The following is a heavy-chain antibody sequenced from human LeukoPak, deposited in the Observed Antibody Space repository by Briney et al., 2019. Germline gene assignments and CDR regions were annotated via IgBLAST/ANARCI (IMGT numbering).Heavy chain of an antibody. CDR3: ARDVEMATEVFDY. CDR1: GYTFTSYD. CDR2: MNPNSGNT. J-gene: IGHJ4*02. V-gene: IGHV1-8*01. Sequence: ASVKVSCKASGYTFTSYDINWVRQATGQGLEWMGWMNPNSGNTSYAQKFQGRVTMTRNTSVSTAYMELSSLRSEDTAVYYCARDVEMATEVFDYWGQGTLVTVSS. D-gene: IGHD5-24*01.